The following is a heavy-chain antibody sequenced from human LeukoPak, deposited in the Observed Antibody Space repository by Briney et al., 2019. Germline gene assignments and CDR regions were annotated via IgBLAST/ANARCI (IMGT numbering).Heavy chain of an antibody. D-gene: IGHD3-3*01. Sequence: ASVKVSCKASGYTFTSYGISWVRQAPGQGLEWMGWISGYNGNTNSAQKLQGRVSMTTDTSTSTAYMELRSLRSDDTAVYYCARDRSPDFWSGDYRDAFVIWGQGTMVTVSS. V-gene: IGHV1-18*01. CDR3: ARDRSPDFWSGDYRDAFVI. CDR1: GYTFTSYG. CDR2: ISGYNGNT. J-gene: IGHJ3*02.